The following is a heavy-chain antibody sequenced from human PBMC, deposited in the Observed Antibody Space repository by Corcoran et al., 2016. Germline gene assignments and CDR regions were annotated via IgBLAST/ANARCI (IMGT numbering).Heavy chain of an antibody. CDR1: GYTFTSYY. V-gene: IGHV1-46*01. D-gene: IGHD3-3*01. CDR3: ARDLGSYDFWSEYYYYYGMDV. Sequence: QVQLVQSGAEVKKPGASVKVSCKASGYTFTSYYMHWVRQAPGQGLEWTGIINPSGGSTSYAQKFQGRVTMTRDTSTSTVYMELSSLRSEDTAVYYCARDLGSYDFWSEYYYYYGMDVWGQGTTVTVSS. J-gene: IGHJ6*02. CDR2: INPSGGST.